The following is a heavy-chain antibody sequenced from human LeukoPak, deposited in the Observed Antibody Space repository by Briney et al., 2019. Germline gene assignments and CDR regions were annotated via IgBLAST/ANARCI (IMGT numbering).Heavy chain of an antibody. CDR2: ISSSSVYK. CDR3: AREMVFGEP. V-gene: IGHV3-21*01. Sequence: GGSLRLSCAASGFTFINYNMNWVRQAPGKGLEWVSSISSSSVYKYCADSVKGRFTISRDNAKNSLFLQMNRLRAEDTAVYYCAREMVFGEPWGQGTLVTVSS. CDR1: GFTFINYN. D-gene: IGHD3-10*02. J-gene: IGHJ4*02.